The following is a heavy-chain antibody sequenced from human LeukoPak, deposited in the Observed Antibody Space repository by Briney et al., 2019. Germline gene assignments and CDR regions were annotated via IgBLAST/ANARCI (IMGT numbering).Heavy chain of an antibody. D-gene: IGHD2/OR15-2a*01. CDR1: GFTFSSYS. CDR3: ARDSSPPYLGFDP. J-gene: IGHJ5*02. V-gene: IGHV3-21*01. CDR2: ISSSSSYI. Sequence: PGGSLRLSCAASGFTFSSYSMNWVRQAPGKGLEWVSSISSSSSYIYYADSVKGRFTISRDNAKNSLYLQMNSLRAEDTAVYYCARDSSPPYLGFDPWGQGTLVTVSS.